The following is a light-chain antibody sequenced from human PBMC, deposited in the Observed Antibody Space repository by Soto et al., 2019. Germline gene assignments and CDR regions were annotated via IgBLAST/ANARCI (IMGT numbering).Light chain of an antibody. CDR2: DVS. V-gene: IGLV2-14*01. J-gene: IGLJ2*01. Sequence: QSALTQPASVSGSPGRSITISCTGTSGDVGGYNYVSWYQQHPGKAPKLMIYDVSNRPSGVSNRFSGSKSGNTASLTISGLQAEDEADYYCSSYTSSSTVVFGGGTKLTVL. CDR1: SGDVGGYNY. CDR3: SSYTSSSTVV.